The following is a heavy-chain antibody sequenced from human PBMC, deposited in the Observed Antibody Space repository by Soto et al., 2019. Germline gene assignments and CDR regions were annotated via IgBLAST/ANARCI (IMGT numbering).Heavy chain of an antibody. CDR3: ARASAASGRGMDFDY. Sequence: EVQLLESGGGLVQPGGSLRRSCAASGCTFSSYDMHWVRQATGKGLEWVSAIGTAGATYYPGSVKGRFTIYRDNAKISLYIQMNILRAENTPVYYCARASAASGRGMDFDYWGQGTIVTLSS. CDR2: IGTAGAT. D-gene: IGHD6-25*01. CDR1: GCTFSSYD. V-gene: IGHV3-13*01. J-gene: IGHJ4*02.